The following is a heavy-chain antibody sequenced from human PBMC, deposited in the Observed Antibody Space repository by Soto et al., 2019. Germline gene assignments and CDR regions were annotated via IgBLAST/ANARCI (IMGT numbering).Heavy chain of an antibody. CDR3: ARDIVVVTVEYGMDV. CDR1: GGTFSSYA. J-gene: IGHJ6*02. Sequence: SVKVSCKASGGTFSSYAISWVRQAPGQGLEWMGGIIPIFGTANYAQKFQGRVTITADKSTSTAYMELSSLRSEDTAVYYCARDIVVVTVEYGMDVSRQGTRFTVSS. CDR2: IIPIFGTA. V-gene: IGHV1-69*06. D-gene: IGHD2-2*01.